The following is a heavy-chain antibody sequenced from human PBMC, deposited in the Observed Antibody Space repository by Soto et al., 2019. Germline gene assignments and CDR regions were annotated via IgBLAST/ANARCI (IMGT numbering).Heavy chain of an antibody. CDR3: ARSSTSANYFDY. Sequence: QVQLQESGPGLVKPSQTLSLTCTVSGGSISSGGYYWSWIRQHPGKGLEWIGYIYYSGSTYYNPSLESRVTISVDTSKNQFSLKLNSVTAADTAVYYCARSSTSANYFDYWGQGTLVTVSS. CDR1: GGSISSGGYY. D-gene: IGHD2-2*01. V-gene: IGHV4-31*03. CDR2: IYYSGST. J-gene: IGHJ4*02.